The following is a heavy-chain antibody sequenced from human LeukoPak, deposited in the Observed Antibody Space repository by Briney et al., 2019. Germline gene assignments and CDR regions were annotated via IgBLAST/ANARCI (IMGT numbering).Heavy chain of an antibody. CDR3: AKALESWYLFL. D-gene: IGHD1-1*01. CDR2: SGGDGGST. V-gene: IGHV3-23*01. Sequence: GGSLRPSCAPSGFTFRCYDLSWVRQAPGKGLEWVSASGGDGGSTYADSVKGRFTISRDNSKNTLYLHMNSLRAEDTATYYCAKALESWYLFLPGRGNQVTVSS. CDR1: GFTFRCYD. J-gene: IGHJ2*01.